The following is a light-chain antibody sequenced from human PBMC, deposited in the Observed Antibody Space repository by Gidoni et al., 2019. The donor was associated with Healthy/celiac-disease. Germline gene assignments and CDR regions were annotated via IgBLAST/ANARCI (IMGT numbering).Light chain of an antibody. CDR1: YSSVGTNT. CDR2: NNS. J-gene: IGLJ3*02. Sequence: QAVLTHPPSASGTPWQRVTISCSATYSSVGTNTVNWYQQFPGAAPRLLILNNSQRPSGVPDRFSGSKSGTSASLAISGLQSEDAADYFCASWEDTLNGPVFGGGTKVTVL. CDR3: ASWEDTLNGPV. V-gene: IGLV1-44*01.